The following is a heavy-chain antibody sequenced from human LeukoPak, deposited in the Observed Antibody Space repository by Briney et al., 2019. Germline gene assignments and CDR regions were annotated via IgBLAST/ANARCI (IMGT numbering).Heavy chain of an antibody. Sequence: SGTLSLTCAVSGGSISSSNWWSWVRQPPGKGLEWIGEIYHSGSTNYNPFLKSRVTISVDKSKNQFSLKLSSVTAADTAVYYCARGGGYDILTGYRYANFGLDWGQGTLVTVSS. D-gene: IGHD3-9*01. J-gene: IGHJ4*02. CDR2: IYHSGST. V-gene: IGHV4-4*02. CDR3: ARGGGYDILTGYRYANFGLD. CDR1: GGSISSSNW.